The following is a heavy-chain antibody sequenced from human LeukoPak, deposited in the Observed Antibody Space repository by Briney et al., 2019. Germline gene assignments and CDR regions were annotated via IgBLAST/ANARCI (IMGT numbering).Heavy chain of an antibody. CDR3: AREFLMGSSDY. J-gene: IGHJ4*02. CDR1: GLAVSSNY. V-gene: IGHV3-53*01. Sequence: GGSLRLSCAASGLAVSSNYMGWVRQAPGRGLEWISFIYSGDTTFYADSVKGRFTISRDSSKNTLYLQMNSLRAEDTAVYYCAREFLMGSSDYWGQGTLVTVSS. D-gene: IGHD2-8*01. CDR2: IYSGDTT.